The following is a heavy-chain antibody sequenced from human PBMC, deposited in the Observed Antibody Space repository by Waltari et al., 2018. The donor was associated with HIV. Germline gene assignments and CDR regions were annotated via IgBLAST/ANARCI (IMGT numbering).Heavy chain of an antibody. Sequence: EVQLVESGGGLVQPGGSLRLSCGASGFTFNNFWMHWVRQAPGKGLVWVSRINSDVSTTDYANSVKGRLTISRDNAKSTLYLQLNSVRVEDTAVYYCARDAGGGFDYIDSFDYWGQGTLVTVSS. CDR3: ARDAGGGFDYIDSFDY. CDR2: INSDVSTT. V-gene: IGHV3-74*01. CDR1: GFTFNNFW. D-gene: IGHD5-12*01. J-gene: IGHJ4*02.